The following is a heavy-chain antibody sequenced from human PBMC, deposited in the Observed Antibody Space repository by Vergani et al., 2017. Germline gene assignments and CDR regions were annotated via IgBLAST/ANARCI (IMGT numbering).Heavy chain of an antibody. V-gene: IGHV1-24*01. CDR1: GYTLTELS. CDR3: ATDHRLGSGSYFGSGWFDP. D-gene: IGHD3-10*01. CDR2: FDPEDGET. Sequence: VSCKVSGYTLTELSMHWVRQAPGKGLEWMGGFDPEDGETIYAQKFQGRVTMTEDTSTDTAYMELSSLRSEDTAVYYCATDHRLGSGSYFGSGWFDPWGQGTLVTVSS. J-gene: IGHJ5*02.